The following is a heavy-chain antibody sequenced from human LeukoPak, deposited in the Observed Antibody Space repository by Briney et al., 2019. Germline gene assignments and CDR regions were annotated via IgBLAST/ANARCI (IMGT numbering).Heavy chain of an antibody. J-gene: IGHJ4*02. V-gene: IGHV3-74*01. CDR1: GFSFSSYW. Sequence: QPGGSLRLSCAASGFSFSSYWMYWVRQAPGKGLVWVSHIKSDEITTTYADSVKGRFTISRDNAKNTLYLQMNSLRAEDTAVYYCAKDLSSGWYPYYFDFWGRGTLVTVSS. CDR2: IKSDEITT. CDR3: AKDLSSGWYPYYFDF. D-gene: IGHD6-19*01.